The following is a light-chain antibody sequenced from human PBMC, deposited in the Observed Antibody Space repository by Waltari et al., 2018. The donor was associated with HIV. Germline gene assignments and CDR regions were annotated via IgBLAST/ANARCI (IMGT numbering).Light chain of an antibody. Sequence: QSALTQPPSASGSLGQSVTISCTGSSSDIGAYDSVSWFQQPPRSAPTRLLYEVARLPAAVADRFSCSRSGRTAFLTVAVLQPDDEATYCCSSYGDSLRVLFGGGTNVTVL. CDR3: SSYGDSLRVL. V-gene: IGLV2-8*01. J-gene: IGLJ3*02. CDR1: SSDIGAYDS. CDR2: EVA.